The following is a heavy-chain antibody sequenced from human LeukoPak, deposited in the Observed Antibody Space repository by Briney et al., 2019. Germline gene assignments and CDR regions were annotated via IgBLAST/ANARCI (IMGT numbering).Heavy chain of an antibody. CDR1: GGSISSYY. CDR3: VTSSDDYSNSFDY. Sequence: SETLPLTCTVSGGSISSYYWSWIRQPPGKGREWIGYIYYSGSTNYNPSLKSRVTISVDTSKNQLSLKLNSVTAADTAVYYCVTSSDDYSNSFDYWGQGTLGTVSS. J-gene: IGHJ4*02. CDR2: IYYSGST. D-gene: IGHD4-11*01. V-gene: IGHV4-59*01.